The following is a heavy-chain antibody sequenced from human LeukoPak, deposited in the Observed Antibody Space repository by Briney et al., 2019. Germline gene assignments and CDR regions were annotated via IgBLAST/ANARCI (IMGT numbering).Heavy chain of an antibody. CDR3: ARVSGYSYGYSHFDY. D-gene: IGHD5-18*01. CDR2: ISRSSSYI. V-gene: IGHV3-21*01. CDR1: GFTFSSYS. Sequence: GGSLRLSCAASGFTFSSYSMNWVRQAPGKGLEWVSSISRSSSYIYYADSVKGRFTISRDNAKNSLYLQMNSLRAEDTAVYYCARVSGYSYGYSHFDYWGQGTLVTVSS. J-gene: IGHJ4*02.